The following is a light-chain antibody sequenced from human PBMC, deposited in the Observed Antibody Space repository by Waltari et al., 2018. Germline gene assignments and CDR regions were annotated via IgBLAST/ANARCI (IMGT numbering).Light chain of an antibody. J-gene: IGKJ4*01. CDR1: QSLSNNY. CDR2: DAS. Sequence: EIVLTQSPGTLSLSPGERASLSCRASQSLSNNYVAWYQHKPGQAPRPLIFDASRRAPGIPDRFSGSGSGTDFTLTISSLEPEDFAVYYCQKYGSTPRPFGGGTKVEIK. V-gene: IGKV3-20*01. CDR3: QKYGSTPRP.